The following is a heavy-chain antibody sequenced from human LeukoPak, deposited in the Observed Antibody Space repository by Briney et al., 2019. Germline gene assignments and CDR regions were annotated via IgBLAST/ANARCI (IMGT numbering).Heavy chain of an antibody. CDR2: ISSSGSIT. D-gene: IGHD3-22*01. J-gene: IGHJ3*02. V-gene: IGHV3-11*04. CDR1: GFMFSDYY. Sequence: PGGSLRLSCAASGFMFSDYYMSWIRQAPGKGLEWVSYISSSGSITYYADSVKGRFTISRDNAQKSLTLQMNSLRAEDTAVYYCARDRGYYDSSGYYPDAFDIWGQGTMVTVSS. CDR3: ARDRGYYDSSGYYPDAFDI.